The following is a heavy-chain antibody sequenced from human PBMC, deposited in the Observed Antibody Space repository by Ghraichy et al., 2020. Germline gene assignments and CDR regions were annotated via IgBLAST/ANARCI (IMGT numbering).Heavy chain of an antibody. J-gene: IGHJ6*02. D-gene: IGHD5-12*01. CDR1: GGSFSGYY. V-gene: IGHV4-34*01. CDR3: ARGFGQWLRFYYYYYGMDV. Sequence: SETLSLTCAVYGGSFSGYYWSWIRQPPGKGLEWIGEINHSGSTNYNPSLKSRVTISVDTSKNQFSLKLSSVTAADTAVYYCARGFGQWLRFYYYYYGMDVWGQGPTVTVSS. CDR2: INHSGST.